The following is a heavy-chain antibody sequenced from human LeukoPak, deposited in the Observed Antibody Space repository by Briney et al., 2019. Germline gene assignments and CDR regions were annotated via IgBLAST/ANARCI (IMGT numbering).Heavy chain of an antibody. CDR2: IYYSGSI. CDR1: GGSISSYY. V-gene: IGHV4-59*08. Sequence: SETLSLTCTVSGGSISSYYWSWIRQPPGKGLEWIGYIYYSGSINYNPSLKSRVTISVDTSKNQFSLKLSSVTAADTAVYYCARHISSSGYYSPFDYWGQGTLVTVSS. CDR3: ARHISSSGYYSPFDY. J-gene: IGHJ4*02. D-gene: IGHD3-22*01.